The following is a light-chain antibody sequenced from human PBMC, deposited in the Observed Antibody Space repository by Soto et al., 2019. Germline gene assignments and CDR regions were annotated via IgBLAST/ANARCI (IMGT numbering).Light chain of an antibody. CDR3: QQVHSWPPT. CDR2: AAS. J-gene: IGKJ4*01. CDR1: QSISSY. Sequence: DIQMTQSPSSLSASVGDRVTITCRASQSISSYLNWYQQKPGKAPKLLIYAASSLQSGVPSRFSGSGSGTDFTLTISNLQPDDFAAYYCQQVHSWPPTFGGGTKVDIK. V-gene: IGKV1-39*01.